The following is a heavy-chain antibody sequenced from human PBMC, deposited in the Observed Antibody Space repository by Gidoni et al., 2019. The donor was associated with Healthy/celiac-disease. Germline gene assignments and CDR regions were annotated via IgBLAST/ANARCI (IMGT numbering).Heavy chain of an antibody. Sequence: EVQLVESGGGLVQPGGSLKLSCAASGFTFSGSAIHWVRQASGKGLEWVGRIRNKTNNYATASAASVKGRFTISRDDSKNTAYLQMNSLKTEDTAVYFCTRRGVGASTADYWGQGTLVTVSS. V-gene: IGHV3-73*01. D-gene: IGHD1-26*01. CDR2: IRNKTNNYAT. CDR1: GFTFSGSA. J-gene: IGHJ4*02. CDR3: TRRGVGASTADY.